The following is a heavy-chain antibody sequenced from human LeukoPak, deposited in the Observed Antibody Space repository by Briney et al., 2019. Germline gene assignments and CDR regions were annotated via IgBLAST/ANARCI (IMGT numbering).Heavy chain of an antibody. D-gene: IGHD3-3*01. J-gene: IGHJ6*03. CDR2: IYGVSRT. V-gene: IGHV3-66*04. Sequence: GGPLRLSCGASGFTFSSYYMSWVRRAPGKGLEWISIIYGVSRTYYADWLKGGFDISRDKSQHTLYLQMNSLRAEDTAVYYCARLLHGPPGVFDHSNYYYMDVWGKGTSVSVSS. CDR1: GFTFSSYY. CDR3: ARLLHGPPGVFDHSNYYYMDV.